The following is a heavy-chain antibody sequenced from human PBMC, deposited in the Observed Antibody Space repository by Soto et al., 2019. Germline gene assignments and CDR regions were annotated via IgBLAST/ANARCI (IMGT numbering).Heavy chain of an antibody. Sequence: QVQLQQWGAGLLKPSETLSLTCAVYAGSLRGYYWSWIRQPPGKGLEWIGEINHSGSTNYNPSLKSRVTLSLDTSKNQFSLKLNSVTAADTAVYYCARHVYNYGYFDYWGQGTLVTVSS. D-gene: IGHD5-12*01. V-gene: IGHV4-34*01. CDR3: ARHVYNYGYFDY. J-gene: IGHJ4*02. CDR2: INHSGST. CDR1: AGSLRGYY.